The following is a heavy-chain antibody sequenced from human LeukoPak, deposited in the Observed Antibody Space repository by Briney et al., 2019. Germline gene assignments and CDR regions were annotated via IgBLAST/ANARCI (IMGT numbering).Heavy chain of an antibody. D-gene: IGHD3-16*01. CDR1: GGSFSGYY. V-gene: IGHV4-34*01. CDR3: ARGHYDYVWGGAFDI. Sequence: SETLSLTCAVYGGSFSGYYWSWIRQPPGKGLEWIGEINHSGSTNYNPSLKSRVTISVDTSKNQFSLKLSSVTAADTAVYYCARGHYDYVWGGAFDIWGQGTMVTVSS. J-gene: IGHJ3*02. CDR2: INHSGST.